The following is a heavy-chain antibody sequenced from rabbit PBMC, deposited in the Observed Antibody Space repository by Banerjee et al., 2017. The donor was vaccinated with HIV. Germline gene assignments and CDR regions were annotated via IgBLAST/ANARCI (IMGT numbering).Heavy chain of an antibody. J-gene: IGHJ6*01. D-gene: IGHD1-1*01. Sequence: QEQLKESGGGLVKPEGSLTLSCTASGFSFSNKAVMCWVRQAPGKGLEWIACINAGSGYTYYATWAKGRFTISKTSSTTVTLQMTSLTAADTATYFCARHNGGYDFWGQGTLVTVS. CDR2: INAGSGYT. CDR3: ARHNGGYDF. CDR1: GFSFSNKAV. V-gene: IGHV1S45*01.